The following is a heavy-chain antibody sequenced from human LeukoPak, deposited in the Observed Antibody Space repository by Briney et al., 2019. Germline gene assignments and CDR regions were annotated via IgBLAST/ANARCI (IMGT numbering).Heavy chain of an antibody. D-gene: IGHD3-22*01. CDR2: INHSGGT. J-gene: IGHJ5*02. CDR1: GGSFIGYD. CDR3: ARGITMIRGNNWFDP. V-gene: IGHV4-34*01. Sequence: PSETLSLTCAVYGGSFIGYDWTWIRQPPGKGLEWIGEINHSGGTNYNPSLKSRVTISVDTSKNQFSLKLSSVTAADTAVYYCARGITMIRGNNWFDPWGQGTLVTVSS.